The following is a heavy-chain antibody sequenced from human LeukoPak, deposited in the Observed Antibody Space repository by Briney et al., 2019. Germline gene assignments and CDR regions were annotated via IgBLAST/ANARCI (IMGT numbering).Heavy chain of an antibody. CDR2: IKQDGSEK. V-gene: IGHV3-7*01. CDR3: ARYSGSYYVYFDY. J-gene: IGHJ4*02. Sequence: GGSLRLSCAASGFTFSSYWMSWVRQAPGKGLEWVANIKQDGSEKYYVDSVKGRFTISRDSAKNSLYLQMNSLRAEDTAVYYCARYSGSYYVYFDYWGQGTLVTVSS. CDR1: GFTFSSYW. D-gene: IGHD1-26*01.